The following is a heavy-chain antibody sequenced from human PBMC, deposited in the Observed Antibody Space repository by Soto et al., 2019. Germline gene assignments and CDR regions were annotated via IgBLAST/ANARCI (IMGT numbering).Heavy chain of an antibody. CDR2: FDPEDGEI. D-gene: IGHD1-1*01. CDR3: ATDQSTTYYYYYGMDV. V-gene: IGHV1-24*01. J-gene: IGHJ6*02. Sequence: ASVKVSCKVSGYTPTELSIHWVRQAPGKGLEWMGGFDPEDGEIVYAQNFQGRVTMTEDTSTDTAYMELSSLRSEDTAVYYCATDQSTTYYYYYGMDVWGQGTTVTVSS. CDR1: GYTPTELS.